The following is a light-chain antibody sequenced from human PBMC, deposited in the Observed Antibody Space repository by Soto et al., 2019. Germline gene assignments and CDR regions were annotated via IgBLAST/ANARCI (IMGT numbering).Light chain of an antibody. CDR1: QSVSSS. Sequence: EIVLTQSPATLSWSPGERATLSCRASQSVSSSLAWYQQKPGQAPRLLIYDASNRATGIPARFSGSGSGTDFTLTISSLEPEDFAVYYCQQRSNWLTFGGGTKVEIK. V-gene: IGKV3-11*01. J-gene: IGKJ4*01. CDR2: DAS. CDR3: QQRSNWLT.